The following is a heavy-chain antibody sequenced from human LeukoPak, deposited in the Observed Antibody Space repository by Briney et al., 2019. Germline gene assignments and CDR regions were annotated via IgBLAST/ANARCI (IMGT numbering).Heavy chain of an antibody. Sequence: ASVKVSCKASGYTFTGYYMHWVRQAPGQGLEWMGWINPNSGGTNYAQKFQGRVTMTRDTSISTAYMKLSRLRSDDTAVYYCARPTYYYDSSGYYRVTPDAFDIWGQGTMVTVSS. CDR2: INPNSGGT. CDR1: GYTFTGYY. J-gene: IGHJ3*02. D-gene: IGHD3-22*01. CDR3: ARPTYYYDSSGYYRVTPDAFDI. V-gene: IGHV1-2*02.